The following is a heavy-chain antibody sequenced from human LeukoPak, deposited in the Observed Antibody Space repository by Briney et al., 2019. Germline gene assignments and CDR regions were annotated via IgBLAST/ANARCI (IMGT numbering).Heavy chain of an antibody. Sequence: GGSLRLSCAASGFTFSSYAMHWVRQAPGKGLEYVSAISSNGGSTYYANSAKGRFTISRDNSKNTLYLQMGSLRAEDMAVYYCARVSSRYFDWFLKSDGMDVWGQGTTVTVSS. J-gene: IGHJ6*02. CDR3: ARVSSRYFDWFLKSDGMDV. D-gene: IGHD3-9*01. V-gene: IGHV3-64*01. CDR2: ISSNGGST. CDR1: GFTFSSYA.